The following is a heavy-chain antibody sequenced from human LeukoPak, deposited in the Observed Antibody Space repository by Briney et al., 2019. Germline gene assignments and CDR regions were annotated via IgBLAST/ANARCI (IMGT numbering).Heavy chain of an antibody. J-gene: IGHJ3*02. CDR1: GFTFTTYW. D-gene: IGHD5-24*01. Sequence: GGSLRLSCAASGFTFTTYWMSWVRQAPGKGLEWVANINQDGIEKYYVASVKGRFTISRDNAKNSMYVQMNSLRAEDTAVYYCARGFDGYYGFDIWGQGTMVTASS. V-gene: IGHV3-7*05. CDR3: ARGFDGYYGFDI. CDR2: INQDGIEK.